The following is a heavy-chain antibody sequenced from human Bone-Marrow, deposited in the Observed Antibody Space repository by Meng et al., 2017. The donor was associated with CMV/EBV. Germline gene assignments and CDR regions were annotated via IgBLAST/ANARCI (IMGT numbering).Heavy chain of an antibody. J-gene: IGHJ6*02. V-gene: IGHV4-34*01. CDR3: ARGRTYYGFYYYYGMDV. D-gene: IGHD3-10*01. CDR1: GGSFSGYY. CDR2: INHSGST. Sequence: SETLSLTCAVYGGSFSGYYWSWIRQPPGKGLEWIGEINHSGSTNYNPSLKSRVTISVDTSKNQSSLKLSSVTAADTAVYYCARGRTYYGFYYYYGMDVWGQRTTVTVSS.